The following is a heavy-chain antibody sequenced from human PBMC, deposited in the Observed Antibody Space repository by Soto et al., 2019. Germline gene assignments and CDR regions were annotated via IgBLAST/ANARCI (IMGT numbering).Heavy chain of an antibody. V-gene: IGHV1-3*01. CDR2: INAGNGNT. Sequence: QVQLVQSGAEVKKPGASVKVSCKASGYTFTSYAMHWVRQAPGQRLEWMGWINAGNGNTKYSQKFQGRVTITRDTSASKAYMELSSMRSEDTAVYYCARGCSSTSCYYYYYYYGMDVWGQGTTVTVSS. CDR3: ARGCSSTSCYYYYYYYGMDV. CDR1: GYTFTSYA. J-gene: IGHJ6*02. D-gene: IGHD2-2*01.